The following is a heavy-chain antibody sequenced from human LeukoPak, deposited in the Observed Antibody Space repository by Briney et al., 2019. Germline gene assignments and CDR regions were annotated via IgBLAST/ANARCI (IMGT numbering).Heavy chain of an antibody. CDR1: GFTFSSYA. D-gene: IGHD1-26*01. Sequence: GGSLGLSCAASGFTFSSYAMSWVRQAPGKGLEWVSAISGSGGSTYYADSVKGRFTISRDNSKNTLYLQVNSLRAEDTAVYYCAKGVEYSGSSEFDYWGQGTLVTVSS. J-gene: IGHJ4*02. V-gene: IGHV3-23*01. CDR3: AKGVEYSGSSEFDY. CDR2: ISGSGGST.